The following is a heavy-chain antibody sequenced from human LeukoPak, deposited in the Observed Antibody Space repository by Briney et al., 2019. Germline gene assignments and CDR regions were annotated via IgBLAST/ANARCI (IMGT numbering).Heavy chain of an antibody. CDR3: ARPYSGSYYWGMDV. CDR1: GFTFSGSA. V-gene: IGHV3-73*01. Sequence: GGSLRLSCAAPGFTFSGSAIRWVRQSSGKGLEWVVQIFKKDKGYATATAYAASVKGRFNISRDNSTHTLYLQMNSLRADDTAVYYCARPYSGSYYWGMDVWGQGTTVTVSS. J-gene: IGHJ6*02. D-gene: IGHD1-26*01. CDR2: IFKKDKGYATAT.